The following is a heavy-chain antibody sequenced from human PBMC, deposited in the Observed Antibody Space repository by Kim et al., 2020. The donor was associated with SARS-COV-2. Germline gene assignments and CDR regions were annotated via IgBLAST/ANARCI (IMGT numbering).Heavy chain of an antibody. D-gene: IGHD3-22*01. CDR2: ISADNVNT. CDR1: NYMFVSYG. CDR3: ARDGSYYHNDGYYDVYHFDY. J-gene: IGHJ4*02. V-gene: IGHV1-18*01. Sequence: ASVKVSCKASNYMFVSYGISWVRQAPGQRLEWMGWISADNVNTTYAQKFQGRVTLTRDKSTDTAYMELRSLRSDDTAVYYCARDGSYYHNDGYYDVYHFDYWGQGTLVTVSS.